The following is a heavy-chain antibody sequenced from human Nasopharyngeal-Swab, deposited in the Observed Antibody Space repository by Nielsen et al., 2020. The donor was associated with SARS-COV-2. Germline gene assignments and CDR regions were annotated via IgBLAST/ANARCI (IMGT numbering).Heavy chain of an antibody. V-gene: IGHV3-11*04. J-gene: IGHJ5*02. CDR3: ARGESSTTYYDFWSGSRHWFDP. CDR1: GFTFSDYY. Sequence: GESLKISCAASGFTFSDYYMSWIRQAPGKGLEWVSYISSSGSTIYYADSVKGRFTISRDNDKNSLYLQMNSLRAEDTAVYYCARGESSTTYYDFWSGSRHWFDPWGQGTLVTVSS. D-gene: IGHD3-3*01. CDR2: ISSSGSTI.